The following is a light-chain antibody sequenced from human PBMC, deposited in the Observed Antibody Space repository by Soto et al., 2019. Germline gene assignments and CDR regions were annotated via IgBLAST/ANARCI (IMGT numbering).Light chain of an antibody. V-gene: IGLV2-11*01. Sequence: QSALTQPRSVSGSPGQSVTISCTGTSSDVGGYNYVSWYQQHPDKAPKVMIYDVTKRPSGVPDRFSGSKSGNTASLTISGLQAEDEPDYYCCSYAGSYIYVLGTGTKLTVL. CDR2: DVT. CDR3: CSYAGSYIYV. CDR1: SSDVGGYNY. J-gene: IGLJ1*01.